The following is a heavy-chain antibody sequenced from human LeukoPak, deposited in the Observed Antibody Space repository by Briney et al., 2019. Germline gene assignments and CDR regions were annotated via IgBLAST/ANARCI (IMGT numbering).Heavy chain of an antibody. J-gene: IGHJ4*02. CDR1: GFTFDDYA. CDR3: AKDHGITMIVVATSFDY. Sequence: GRSLRLSCAASGFTFDDYAMHWVRQAPGKGLEWVSGISWNSGSIGYADSVKGRFTISRDNSKNTLYLQMNSLRAEDTAVYYCAKDHGITMIVVATSFDYWGQGTLVTVSS. CDR2: ISWNSGSI. D-gene: IGHD3-22*01. V-gene: IGHV3-9*01.